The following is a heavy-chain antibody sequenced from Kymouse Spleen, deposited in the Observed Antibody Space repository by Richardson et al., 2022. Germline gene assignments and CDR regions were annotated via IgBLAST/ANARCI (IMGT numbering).Heavy chain of an antibody. CDR1: GFTFSSYG. CDR3: AKDRGYYYGSGSDYYYYYGMDV. D-gene: IGHD3-10*01. CDR2: ISYDGSNK. Sequence: QVQLVESGGGVVQPGRSLRLSCAASGFTFSSYGMHWVRQAPGKGLEWVAVISYDGSNKYYADSVKGRFTISRDNSKNTLYLQMNSLRAEDTAVYYCAKDRGYYYGSGSDYYYYYGMDVWGQGTTVTVSS. V-gene: IGHV3-30*18. J-gene: IGHJ6*02.